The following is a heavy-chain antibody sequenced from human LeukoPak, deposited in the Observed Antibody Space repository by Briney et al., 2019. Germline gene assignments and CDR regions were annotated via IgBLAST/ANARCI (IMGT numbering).Heavy chain of an antibody. CDR1: GFTFSSYA. Sequence: GGSLRLSCAASGFTFSSYAMSWVRQAPGKGLEWVSAISGSGGSTYYADSVKGRFTISRDNSKNTLYLQMNSLRAEDTAVYYCAKDRSLVVVIATQFDYWGQGTLVTVSS. V-gene: IGHV3-23*01. J-gene: IGHJ4*02. CDR2: ISGSGGST. CDR3: AKDRSLVVVIATQFDY. D-gene: IGHD2-21*01.